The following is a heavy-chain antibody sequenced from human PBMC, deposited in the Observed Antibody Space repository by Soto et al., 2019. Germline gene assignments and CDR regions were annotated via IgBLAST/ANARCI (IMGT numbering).Heavy chain of an antibody. Sequence: LSLTCTVSGGSISSGDYYWSWIRQPPGKGLEWIGYIYYSGSTCYNPSLKSRVTISVDTSKNQFSLKLSSVTAADTAVYYCARDSHNDYDFWSGYGYWGQGTLVTVSS. D-gene: IGHD3-3*01. CDR1: GGSISSGDYY. V-gene: IGHV4-30-4*01. CDR3: ARDSHNDYDFWSGYGY. CDR2: IYYSGST. J-gene: IGHJ4*02.